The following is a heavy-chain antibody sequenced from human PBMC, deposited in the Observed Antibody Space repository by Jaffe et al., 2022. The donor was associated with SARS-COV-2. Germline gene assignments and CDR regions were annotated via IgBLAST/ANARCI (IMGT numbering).Heavy chain of an antibody. J-gene: IGHJ4*02. V-gene: IGHV4-39*01. CDR1: GGSISSSRYY. Sequence: QLQLQESGPGLVKPSETLPLTCTVSGGSISSSRYYWSWIRQPPGKGLEWIGSIYYSGSTYYNPSLKGRVIIFVDTSKNHFSLKLSSVTAADTAVYYCARQPTWHFDYWGQGALVTVSS. CDR3: ARQPTWHFDY. CDR2: IYYSGST.